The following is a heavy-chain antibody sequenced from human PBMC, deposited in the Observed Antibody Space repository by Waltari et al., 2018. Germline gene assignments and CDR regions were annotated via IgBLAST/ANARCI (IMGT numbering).Heavy chain of an antibody. D-gene: IGHD3-22*01. V-gene: IGHV4-61*02. Sequence: QVQLQESGTGLVKPSQTLSPTCTVSGGSISSGSYYWSWIRQPAVKGLEWIGRIYTLGSTNYNPSLKSRVTISVDTSKNQFSLKLSSVTAADTAVYYCAREHYYDSVWFDYWGQGTLVTVSS. J-gene: IGHJ4*02. CDR1: GGSISSGSYY. CDR2: IYTLGST. CDR3: AREHYYDSVWFDY.